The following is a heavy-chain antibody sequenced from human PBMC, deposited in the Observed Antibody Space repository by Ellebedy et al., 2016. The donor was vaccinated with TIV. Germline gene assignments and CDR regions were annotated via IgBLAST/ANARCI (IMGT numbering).Heavy chain of an antibody. D-gene: IGHD3-10*01. CDR3: ARWFGEFGMLDP. CDR1: GGSLSSGIYH. CDR2: IYYSGST. Sequence: MPSETLSLTCTVSGGSLSSGIYHWSWIRQHPAKGLEWIGVIYYSGSTHYNPSLKRRVTMSVDTAKNPFSLKLSSVTAADTAVYYCARWFGEFGMLDPWGQGTLVTVSS. J-gene: IGHJ5*02. V-gene: IGHV4-31*03.